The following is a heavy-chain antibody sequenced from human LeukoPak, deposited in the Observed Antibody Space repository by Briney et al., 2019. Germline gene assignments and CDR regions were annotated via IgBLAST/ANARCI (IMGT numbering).Heavy chain of an antibody. Sequence: ASVKVSCKACGYTFTTYVIIWVRQAPGQGLEWMGRISGYNGNTNYAQKLQARVTMTTDTSTSTAYMELRSLRSDDTTVYYCARADHRLGEGFDYWGQGTLVTVSS. CDR2: ISGYNGNT. J-gene: IGHJ4*02. V-gene: IGHV1-18*01. CDR1: GYTFTTYV. D-gene: IGHD3-16*01. CDR3: ARADHRLGEGFDY.